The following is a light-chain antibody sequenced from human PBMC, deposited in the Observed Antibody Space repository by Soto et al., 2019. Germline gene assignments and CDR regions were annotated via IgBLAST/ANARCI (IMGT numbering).Light chain of an antibody. CDR3: CSYAGSSTFYDV. Sequence: QAVLTHPASGSGPPGQSIALSCTGTSSDVGSYNLVSWYQQHPGKAPKLMIYEGSKRPSGVSNRFSGSKSGNTASLTISGLQAEDAADYYCCSYAGSSTFYDVFGNGTKVTV. CDR1: SSDVGSYNL. V-gene: IGLV2-23*03. CDR2: EGS. J-gene: IGLJ1*01.